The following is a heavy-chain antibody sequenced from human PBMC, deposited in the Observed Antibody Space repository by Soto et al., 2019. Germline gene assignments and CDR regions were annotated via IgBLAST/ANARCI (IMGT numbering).Heavy chain of an antibody. Sequence: ASVKVSCEASGYTFTSYGISWVRQAPGQGLEWMGWISAYNGNTNYAQKLQGRVTMTTDTSTSTAYMELRSLRSDDTAVYYCARGGPGYSYGYGAFDIWGQGTMVTVSS. CDR3: ARGGPGYSYGYGAFDI. D-gene: IGHD5-18*01. J-gene: IGHJ3*02. CDR1: GYTFTSYG. CDR2: ISAYNGNT. V-gene: IGHV1-18*01.